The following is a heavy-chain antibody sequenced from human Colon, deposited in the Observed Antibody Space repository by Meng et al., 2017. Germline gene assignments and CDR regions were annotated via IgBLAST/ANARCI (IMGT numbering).Heavy chain of an antibody. Sequence: QVHLHESGPALVRPSDDLSLVCTVSGGSNKSGGYHWSWVRQPPGKGLEYIGFMSDSGTTDYNPSLRSRVSISEIGSSKNQFSLTLRSVTAADTATYFCARDTLYGTDYWGQGVLVTVSS. CDR3: ARDTLYGTDY. V-gene: IGHV4-31*03. CDR2: MSDSGTT. J-gene: IGHJ4*02. D-gene: IGHD4-17*01. CDR1: GGSNKSGGYH.